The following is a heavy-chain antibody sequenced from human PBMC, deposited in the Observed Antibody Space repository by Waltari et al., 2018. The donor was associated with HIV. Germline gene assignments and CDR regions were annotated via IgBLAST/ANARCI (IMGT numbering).Heavy chain of an antibody. D-gene: IGHD1-26*01. CDR2: MNPNTGDT. J-gene: IGHJ4*02. CDR3: ARVRRPSGSYYLSY. CDR1: GYTFTSYN. Sequence: QVQLVQSGAEVKKPGAPVKVSCKASGYTFTSYNIYWVRQAPGQGLEWMGWMNPNTGDTAYARKFQGRVTMTRNTSMSTAYMELSSLRSEDTAVYYCARVRRPSGSYYLSYWGQGTVVTVSS. V-gene: IGHV1-8*01.